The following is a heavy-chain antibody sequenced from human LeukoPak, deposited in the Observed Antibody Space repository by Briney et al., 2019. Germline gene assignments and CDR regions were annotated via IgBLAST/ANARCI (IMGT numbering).Heavy chain of an antibody. J-gene: IGHJ4*02. CDR3: AREGRQWLRSAESHFDY. D-gene: IGHD5-12*01. V-gene: IGHV1-46*01. CDR2: INPSGGST. CDR1: GYTFTSYY. Sequence: ASVKVSCKASGYTFTSYYMHWVRQATGQGLEWMGIINPSGGSTSYAQKFQGRVTMARDTSTSTVYMELSSLRSEDTAVYYCAREGRQWLRSAESHFDYWGQGTLVTVSS.